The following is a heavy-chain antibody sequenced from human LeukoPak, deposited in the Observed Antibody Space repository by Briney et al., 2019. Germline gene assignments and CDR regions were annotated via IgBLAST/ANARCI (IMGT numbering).Heavy chain of an antibody. V-gene: IGHV1-2*02. CDR3: ARVDNALVREAIPDYFDY. CDR2: INPSSGGT. Sequence: ASVKVSCKASGYSFTDYYIHWIRQAPGQGLEWTGWINPSSGGTNYAQKFQGRVTMTRDTSILTAYMELSRLTSDDTAVYYCARVDNALVREAIPDYFDYWGQGTLLTVSS. D-gene: IGHD3-10*01. J-gene: IGHJ4*02. CDR1: GYSFTDYY.